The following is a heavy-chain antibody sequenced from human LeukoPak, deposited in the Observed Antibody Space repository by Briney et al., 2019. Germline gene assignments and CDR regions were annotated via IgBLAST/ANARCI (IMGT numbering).Heavy chain of an antibody. CDR3: ARDPRGSGLNWFDP. J-gene: IGHJ5*02. CDR1: GYTFTGYY. V-gene: IGHV1-18*04. D-gene: IGHD6-19*01. CDR2: ISAYNGNT. Sequence: ASVKVSCKASGYTFTGYYMHWVRQAPGQGLEWMGWISAYNGNTNYAQKLQGRVTMTTDTSTSTAYMELRSLKSDDTAVYYCARDPRGSGLNWFDPWGQGTLVTVSS.